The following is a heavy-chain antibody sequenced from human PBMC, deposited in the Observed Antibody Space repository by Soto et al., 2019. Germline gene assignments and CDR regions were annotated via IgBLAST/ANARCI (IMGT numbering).Heavy chain of an antibody. CDR2: ISSSSSTI. Sequence: EVQLVESGGGLVQPGGSLRLSCAASGFTFSRYSMNWVRQAPGKGLEWVSYISSSSSTIYYADSVKGRFTISRYNAKNSLYLQMNSLRAEDTAVYYCARHPERIAEIGWFDPWGQGTLVTVSS. D-gene: IGHD6-13*01. CDR3: ARHPERIAEIGWFDP. J-gene: IGHJ5*02. CDR1: GFTFSRYS. V-gene: IGHV3-48*01.